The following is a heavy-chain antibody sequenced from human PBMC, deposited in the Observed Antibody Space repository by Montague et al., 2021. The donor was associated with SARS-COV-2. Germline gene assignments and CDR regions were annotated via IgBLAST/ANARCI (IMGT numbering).Heavy chain of an antibody. CDR2: IYYSGST. CDR1: GGSISSSSYY. Sequence: SETLSLTRTVSGGSISSSSYYWGWIRQPPGKGLEWIGSIYYSGSTHYNPSLKSRVTISVDTSKNQFSLKLSSVTAADTAVYYCARDQGYNWNYYYYYGMDVWGQGTTVTVSS. J-gene: IGHJ6*02. V-gene: IGHV4-39*07. CDR3: ARDQGYNWNYYYYYGMDV. D-gene: IGHD1-20*01.